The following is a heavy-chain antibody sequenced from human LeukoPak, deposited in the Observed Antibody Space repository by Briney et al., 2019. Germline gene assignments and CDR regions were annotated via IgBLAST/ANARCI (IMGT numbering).Heavy chain of an antibody. Sequence: GGSLRLSCAASGFTFSSYSMTWVRQAPGKGLEWVSYISSSSSTIYYADSVKGRFTISRDNAKNSLYLQMNSLRAEDTAVYYCARDRTAATRSWDAFDIWGQGTMVTVSS. J-gene: IGHJ3*02. V-gene: IGHV3-48*01. CDR2: ISSSSSTI. CDR1: GFTFSSYS. CDR3: ARDRTAATRSWDAFDI. D-gene: IGHD2-15*01.